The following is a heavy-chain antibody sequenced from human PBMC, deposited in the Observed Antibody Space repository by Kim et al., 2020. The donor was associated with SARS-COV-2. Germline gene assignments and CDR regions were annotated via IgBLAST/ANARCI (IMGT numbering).Heavy chain of an antibody. CDR2: INRDGSRA. Sequence: GGSLRLSCVASGFSLSTYWMHWVRQAPGKGLMWVSHINRDGSRADYADSVRGRFTVSRDNAKNTLYLQMDSLRAEDTAVYYCARDRGKQDDYWGQGTQVTVSS. D-gene: IGHD3-10*01. V-gene: IGHV3-74*01. CDR1: GFSLSTYW. CDR3: ARDRGKQDDY. J-gene: IGHJ4*02.